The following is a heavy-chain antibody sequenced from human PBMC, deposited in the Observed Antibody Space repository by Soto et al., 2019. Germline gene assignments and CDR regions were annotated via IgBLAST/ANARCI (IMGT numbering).Heavy chain of an antibody. CDR3: ARGPDDYGDHNWFDP. D-gene: IGHD4-17*01. CDR2: IIPIFGTA. V-gene: IGHV1-69*13. Sequence: SVKVSCKASGGTFSSYAISWVRQAPGQGLEWMGGIIPIFGTANYAQKFQGRVTITADESTSTAYMELSSLRSEDTAVYYCARGPDDYGDHNWFDPWGQGTLVTVSS. J-gene: IGHJ5*02. CDR1: GGTFSSYA.